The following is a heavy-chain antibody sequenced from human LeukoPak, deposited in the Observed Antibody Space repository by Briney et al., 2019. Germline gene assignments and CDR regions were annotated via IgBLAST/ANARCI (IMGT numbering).Heavy chain of an antibody. CDR2: INWNGGST. Sequence: GGSLRLSCAASGFTFDDYGMSWVRQAPGKGLEWVSGINWNGGSTGYADSVKGRFTISRDNAKNSLYLQMNSLRAEDTAVYYCAKDPAYYDSSGYYYSVYWGQGTLVTVSS. CDR3: AKDPAYYDSSGYYYSVY. CDR1: GFTFDDYG. D-gene: IGHD3-22*01. J-gene: IGHJ4*02. V-gene: IGHV3-20*04.